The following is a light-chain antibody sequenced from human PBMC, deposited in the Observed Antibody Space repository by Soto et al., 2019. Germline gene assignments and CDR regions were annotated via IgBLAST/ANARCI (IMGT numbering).Light chain of an antibody. CDR3: QQYNTSPWT. Sequence: DIQMTQSPSTLSASVGDRVTITCRASQSISSWLAWYQQKPGKAPKFLIYKASRLESGVPSRFSGSGSGTEFTLTISSPQPDDFATYYCQQYNTSPWTFGQGTKVEFK. CDR1: QSISSW. J-gene: IGKJ1*01. CDR2: KAS. V-gene: IGKV1-5*03.